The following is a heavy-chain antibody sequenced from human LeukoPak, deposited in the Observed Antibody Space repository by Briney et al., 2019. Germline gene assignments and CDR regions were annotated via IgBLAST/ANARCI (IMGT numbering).Heavy chain of an antibody. CDR2: INPSGPGT. D-gene: IGHD4-17*01. CDR1: GYAFTRYY. CDR3: ARGNDYGDYIYYYYYMDV. V-gene: IGHV1-46*01. J-gene: IGHJ6*03. Sequence: GASVKVSCKXSGYAFTRYYMHWVRQAPGQGLEWMGVINPSGPGTSYALKFKGRVTMTTDTSTRTVYMELNNLRSEDTAVYYCARGNDYGDYIYYYYYMDVWGKGTTVTVSS.